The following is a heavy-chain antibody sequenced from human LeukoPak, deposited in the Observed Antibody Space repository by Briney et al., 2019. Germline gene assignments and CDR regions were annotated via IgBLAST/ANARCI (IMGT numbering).Heavy chain of an antibody. CDR3: ARGSCSGGSCYSGVGY. CDR1: GFTFSSYS. V-gene: IGHV3-21*01. D-gene: IGHD2-15*01. CDR2: ISSSSSYI. J-gene: IGHJ4*02. Sequence: PGGSLRLSCAASGFTFSSYSMNWVRQAPGKGLEWISSISSSSSYIYYADSVKGRFTISRDNAKNSLYLQMNSLRAEDTAVYYCARGSCSGGSCYSGVGYWGQGTLVTVSS.